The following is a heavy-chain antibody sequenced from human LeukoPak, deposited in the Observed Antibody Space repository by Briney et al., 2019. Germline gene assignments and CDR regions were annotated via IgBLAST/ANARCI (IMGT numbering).Heavy chain of an antibody. Sequence: PGGSLRLSCAASGFTVSSNYMSWVRQAPGKGLEWVSVIYSGGSTYYADSVKGRFTISRDNSKNTLYLQMNSLGAEDTAVYYCARDRSIVGSFGMDYWGQGTLVTVSS. CDR3: ARDRSIVGSFGMDY. CDR2: IYSGGST. J-gene: IGHJ4*02. CDR1: GFTVSSNY. D-gene: IGHD1-26*01. V-gene: IGHV3-66*01.